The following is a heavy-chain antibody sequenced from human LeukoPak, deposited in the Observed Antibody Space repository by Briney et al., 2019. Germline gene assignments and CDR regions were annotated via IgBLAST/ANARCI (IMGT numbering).Heavy chain of an antibody. D-gene: IGHD4-17*01. J-gene: IGHJ4*02. CDR1: GYTFTSYG. Sequence: ASAKVSCKASGYTFTSYGISWVRQAPGQGLEWMGWISAYNGNTNYAQKLQGRVTMTTDTSTSTAYMELRSLRSDDTAVYYCARDLQDYGDYVGYFDYWGQGTLVTVSS. CDR2: ISAYNGNT. CDR3: ARDLQDYGDYVGYFDY. V-gene: IGHV1-18*01.